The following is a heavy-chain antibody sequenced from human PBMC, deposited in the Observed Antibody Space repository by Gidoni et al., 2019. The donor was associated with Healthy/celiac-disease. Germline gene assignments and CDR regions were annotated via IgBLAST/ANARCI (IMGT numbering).Heavy chain of an antibody. CDR2: INHSGST. CDR1: GGSFSGYY. D-gene: IGHD2-15*01. Sequence: QVQLQQWGAGLLKPSETLSPTCAVYGGSFSGYYWSWIRQPPGKGLEWIGEINHSGSTNYNPSLKSRVTISVDTSKNQFSLKLSSVTAADTAVYYCARGRLYCSGGSCYSVGMDVWGQGTTVTVSS. V-gene: IGHV4-34*01. CDR3: ARGRLYCSGGSCYSVGMDV. J-gene: IGHJ6*02.